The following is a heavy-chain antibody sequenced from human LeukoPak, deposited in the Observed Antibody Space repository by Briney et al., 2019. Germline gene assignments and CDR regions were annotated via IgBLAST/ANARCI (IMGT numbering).Heavy chain of an antibody. J-gene: IGHJ4*02. CDR2: IYHSGST. CDR3: ARAALLYSSSWYNYFDY. D-gene: IGHD6-13*01. Sequence: SETLSLTCTVSGYSISSGYYWGWIRQPPGKGLEGIGSIYHSGSTYYNPSLKSRVTISVDTSKNQFSLKLSSVTAADTAVYYCARAALLYSSSWYNYFDYWGQGTLVTVSS. CDR1: GYSISSGYY. V-gene: IGHV4-38-2*02.